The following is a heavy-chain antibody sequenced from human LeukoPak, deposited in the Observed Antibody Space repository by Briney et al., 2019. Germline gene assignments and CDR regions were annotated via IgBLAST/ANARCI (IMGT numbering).Heavy chain of an antibody. V-gene: IGHV5-51*01. CDR1: GSRFTSYW. J-gene: IGHJ4*02. CDR3: ARGLGYSGSWYFDY. CDR2: IYPGDSDT. Sequence: PGEPLQISCKASGSRFTSYWIAWVRQLPGKGLESMGIIYPGDSDTRYSPSFQGQVTISADKSISTAYLQWSSLKASDTAMYYCARGLGYSGSWYFDYWGQGTLVTVSS. D-gene: IGHD6-13*01.